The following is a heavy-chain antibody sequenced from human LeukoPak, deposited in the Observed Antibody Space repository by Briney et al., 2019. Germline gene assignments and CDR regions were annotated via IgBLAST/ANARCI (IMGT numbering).Heavy chain of an antibody. Sequence: GGSLRLSCAASGFTFISYWMHWVRQAPGKGLVWVSHINTDGSTTNYADSVKGRFTISRDNAKNTLYLQINSLRGEDTAVYYCARSSGYLDYWGQGTPVTVSS. D-gene: IGHD3-22*01. J-gene: IGHJ4*02. CDR3: ARSSGYLDY. CDR1: GFTFISYW. CDR2: INTDGSTT. V-gene: IGHV3-74*01.